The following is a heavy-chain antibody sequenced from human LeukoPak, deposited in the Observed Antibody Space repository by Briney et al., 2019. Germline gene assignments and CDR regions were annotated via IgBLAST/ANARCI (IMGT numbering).Heavy chain of an antibody. V-gene: IGHV4-39*07. CDR2: IYYSGST. J-gene: IGHJ5*02. Sequence: PSETLSLTCTVSGGSISSSSYYWGWIRQPPGKGLEWIESIYYSGSTYYNPSLKSRVTISVDTSKNQFSLKLSSVTAADTAVYYCARGAARLFNAVRFDPWGQGTLVTVSS. D-gene: IGHD6-6*01. CDR3: ARGAARLFNAVRFDP. CDR1: GGSISSSSYY.